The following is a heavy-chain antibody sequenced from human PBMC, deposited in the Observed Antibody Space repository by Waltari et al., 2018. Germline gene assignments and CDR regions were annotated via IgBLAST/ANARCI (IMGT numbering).Heavy chain of an antibody. Sequence: QLQLQEAVQGLVKPSETLSIICTVSGGSINSSSHYWAWIRQPPGKVLEWIGSVYYTGSTHYNPSLKSRVTISLDMSKNDFSLRLNSATAADTGVYYCARGVGADFDFWGQGTRVTVSS. CDR3: ARGVGADFDF. CDR1: GGSINSSSHY. J-gene: IGHJ4*02. D-gene: IGHD3-10*01. CDR2: VYYTGST. V-gene: IGHV4-39*02.